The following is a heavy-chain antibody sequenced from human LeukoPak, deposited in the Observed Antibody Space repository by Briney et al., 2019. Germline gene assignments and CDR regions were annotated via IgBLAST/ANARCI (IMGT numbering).Heavy chain of an antibody. J-gene: IGHJ4*02. CDR1: GFIDSSNY. CDR3: ATGGRSGVAFES. D-gene: IGHD2-15*01. V-gene: IGHV3-53*01. Sequence: GGSLRLSCSASGFIDSSNYMSWVRQAPGKGLEWVSLIYSGGSKYYADSVMGRCTISRDKSNNTLYLQMSSLRADDTAVYYCATGGRSGVAFESWGQGTLVTVSS. CDR2: IYSGGSK.